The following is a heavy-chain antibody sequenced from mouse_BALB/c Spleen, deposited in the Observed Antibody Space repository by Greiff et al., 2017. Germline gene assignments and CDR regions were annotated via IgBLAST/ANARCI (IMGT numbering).Heavy chain of an antibody. CDR2: ISYSGST. V-gene: IGHV3-2*02. D-gene: IGHD2-4*01. Sequence: EVKLMESGPGLVKPSQSLSLTCTVTGYSITSDYAWNWIRQFPGNKLEWMGYISYSGSTSYNPSLKSRISITRDTSKNQFFLQLNSVTTEDTATYYCAREGGYDYDDYYAMDYWGQGTSVTVSS. CDR1: GYSITSDYA. CDR3: AREGGYDYDDYYAMDY. J-gene: IGHJ4*01.